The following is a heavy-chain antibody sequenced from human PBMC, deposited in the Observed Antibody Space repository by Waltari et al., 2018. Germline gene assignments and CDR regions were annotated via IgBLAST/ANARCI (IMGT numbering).Heavy chain of an antibody. V-gene: IGHV3-21*02. D-gene: IGHD1-26*01. Sequence: EVQLVESGGGLVKAGDVLRRSFRAYGITFRPYTMDWVRQAPGKGVTFVASISGGGDCISYADSLKGRFTVSRDNAKKSLFLQISSLTADDTGVYYCARGAFTVGPLRWGQGTRVTVSA. CDR2: ISGGGDCI. CDR1: GITFRPYT. J-gene: IGHJ4*02. CDR3: ARGAFTVGPLR.